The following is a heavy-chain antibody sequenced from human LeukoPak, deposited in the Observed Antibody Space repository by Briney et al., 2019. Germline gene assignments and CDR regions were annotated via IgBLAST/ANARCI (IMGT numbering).Heavy chain of an antibody. Sequence: SVKVSCKASGYTFTSYGISWVRQAPGQGLEWMGGIIPIFGTANYAQKFQGRVTITADKSTSTAYMELSSLRSEDTAVYYCARDSGDSSGYEAFDYWGQGTLVTVSS. V-gene: IGHV1-69*06. CDR1: GYTFTSYG. CDR2: IIPIFGTA. CDR3: ARDSGDSSGYEAFDY. J-gene: IGHJ4*02. D-gene: IGHD3-22*01.